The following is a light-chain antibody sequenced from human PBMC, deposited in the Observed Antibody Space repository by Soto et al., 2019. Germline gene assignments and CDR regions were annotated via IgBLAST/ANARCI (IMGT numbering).Light chain of an antibody. Sequence: DIVLTQSPATLSLSPGERATLSCRASQNISTYLAWYQQKPGQAPRLLIYDASNRATGIPARFSGSGPGTDFTLTISSLEPEDFAVYYCQQRSNWQYTFGQGTKLEIK. J-gene: IGKJ2*01. V-gene: IGKV3D-11*02. CDR1: QNISTY. CDR2: DAS. CDR3: QQRSNWQYT.